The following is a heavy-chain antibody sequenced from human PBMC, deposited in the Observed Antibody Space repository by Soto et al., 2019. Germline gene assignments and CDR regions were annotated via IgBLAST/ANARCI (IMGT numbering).Heavy chain of an antibody. Sequence: QVQLQESGPGLVRPSETLSLTCSVSGGPISSGGYYWSWIRQHPGKGLEWIGDIYHSGSTYYNPSLRSRVIISVDTSMNQFSLKMNSVTAADAAVYYCARANGYRYGYWFDPWGQGTLVAVSS. CDR3: ARANGYRYGYWFDP. CDR2: IYHSGST. CDR1: GGPISSGGYY. J-gene: IGHJ5*02. V-gene: IGHV4-31*03. D-gene: IGHD5-18*01.